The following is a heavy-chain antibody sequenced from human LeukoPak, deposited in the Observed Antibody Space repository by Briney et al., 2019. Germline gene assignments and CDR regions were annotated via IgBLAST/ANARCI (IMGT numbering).Heavy chain of an antibody. J-gene: IGHJ3*02. V-gene: IGHV1-18*01. Sequence: ASVKVSCKASGYTFSNYGISWVRQAPGRGLERMGWISAYNHNTNYAQKYQDRVTMTTDTSTSTAYMELRSLRSDDTAVYYCARDDGGAWFGERTAFDIWGQGTLVTVSS. CDR3: ARDDGGAWFGERTAFDI. CDR2: ISAYNHNT. D-gene: IGHD3-10*01. CDR1: GYTFSNYG.